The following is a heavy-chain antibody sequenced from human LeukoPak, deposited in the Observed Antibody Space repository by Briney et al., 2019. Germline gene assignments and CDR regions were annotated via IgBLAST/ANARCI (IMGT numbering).Heavy chain of an antibody. CDR3: ARDDYGDYGGGY. J-gene: IGHJ4*02. D-gene: IGHD4-17*01. Sequence: ASVKVSCKASGYTFTSYGISWVRQAPRQGLEWMGWTSAYNGNTNYAQKLQGRVTMTTDTSTSTAYMELRSLRSDDTAVYYCARDDYGDYGGGYWGQGTLVTVSS. CDR2: TSAYNGNT. CDR1: GYTFTSYG. V-gene: IGHV1-18*01.